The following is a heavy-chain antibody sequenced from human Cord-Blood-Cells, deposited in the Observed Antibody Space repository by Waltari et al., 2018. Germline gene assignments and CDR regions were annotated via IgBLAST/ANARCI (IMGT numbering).Heavy chain of an antibody. D-gene: IGHD5-18*01. V-gene: IGHV1-69*01. CDR2: ISTIRGTA. J-gene: IGHJ4*02. Sequence: VQLVQSGAEVTKPGSSVKVSCKASGSTFSSYAISWVRKAPGQGLGWRGVISTIRGTANDAQKCHGRVTTTADESTSTAYMERSSLRSEDTAVYYCARDGVDTAMVDYWGQGTLVTVSS. CDR1: GSTFSSYA. CDR3: ARDGVDTAMVDY.